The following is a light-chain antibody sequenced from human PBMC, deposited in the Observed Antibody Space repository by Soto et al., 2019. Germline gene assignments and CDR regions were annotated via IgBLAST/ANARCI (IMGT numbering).Light chain of an antibody. CDR1: RGISTY. CDR3: QQYYTFPPT. V-gene: IGKV1D-8*01. Sequence: VIWMTQSPSFLSASTGDRVTITCRASRGISTYLAWYQQRPAKAPELLIHGASTLKAGVPSRFSGSGSGTDFTLTINALQSEDLATYYCQQYYTFPPTFGQGTKVEI. J-gene: IGKJ1*01. CDR2: GAS.